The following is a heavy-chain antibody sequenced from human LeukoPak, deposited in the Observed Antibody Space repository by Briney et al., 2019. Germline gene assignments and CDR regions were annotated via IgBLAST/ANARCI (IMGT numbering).Heavy chain of an antibody. CDR3: AKGWSKNYFDY. J-gene: IGHJ4*02. Sequence: ASVKVSCKASGYTFTGSYMHWVRQAPGQGLEWMGWIYPSSGGTNYAQKFQGRVTMTRDTSISTAYMELSSLRSDDTAVYYCAKGWSKNYFDYWGQGTLVTVSS. CDR2: IYPSSGGT. V-gene: IGHV1-2*02. CDR1: GYTFTGSY.